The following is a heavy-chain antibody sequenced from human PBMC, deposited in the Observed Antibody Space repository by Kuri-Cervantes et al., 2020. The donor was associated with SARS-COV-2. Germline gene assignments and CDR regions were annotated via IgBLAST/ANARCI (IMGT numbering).Heavy chain of an antibody. D-gene: IGHD3-9*01. V-gene: IGHV4-30-4*01. J-gene: IGHJ6*02. CDR3: ARDRQRAYYDILTGYYPVFYYYGMDV. Sequence: LRLSCTVSGGSISSGDYYWSWIRQPPGKGLEWIGYIYYSGSTYYNPSLKSRVTISVGTSKNQFSLKLSSVTAADTAVYYCARDRQRAYYDILTGYYPVFYYYGMDVWGQGTTVTVSS. CDR2: IYYSGST. CDR1: GGSISSGDYY.